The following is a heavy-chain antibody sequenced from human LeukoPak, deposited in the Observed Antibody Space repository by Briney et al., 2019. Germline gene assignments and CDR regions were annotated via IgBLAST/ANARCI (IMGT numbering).Heavy chain of an antibody. D-gene: IGHD4-17*01. J-gene: IGHJ3*02. V-gene: IGHV4-39*07. Sequence: PSETLSLTCTVSGGSISSSSYYWGWIRQPPGKGLEWIGSIYYSGSTYYNPSLKSRVTISVDTSKNQFSLKLSSVTAGDTAVYYCARVGDDYGDYGGGNDAFDIWGQGTMVTVSS. CDR3: ARVGDDYGDYGGGNDAFDI. CDR1: GGSISSSSYY. CDR2: IYYSGST.